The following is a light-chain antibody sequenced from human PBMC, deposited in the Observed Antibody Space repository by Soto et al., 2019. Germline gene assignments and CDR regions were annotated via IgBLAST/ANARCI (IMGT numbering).Light chain of an antibody. CDR3: SSFTIRTTVV. CDR1: SSDVGGYKY. V-gene: IGLV2-14*01. Sequence: QSALTRPASVSGSPGQSITVSCTGTSSDVGGYKYVSWYQQHPGKAPKLMIYEVTNRPSGVSNRFSGSKSGNTASLTISGVQAEDEADYYCSSFTIRTTVVFGTGTKVTVL. CDR2: EVT. J-gene: IGLJ1*01.